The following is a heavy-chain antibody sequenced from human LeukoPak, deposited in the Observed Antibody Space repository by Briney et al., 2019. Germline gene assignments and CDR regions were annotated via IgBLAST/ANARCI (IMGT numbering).Heavy chain of an antibody. CDR1: GFTFTSSA. CDR3: AAVGEYYDILTGYDAFDI. Sequence: GTSVTVSCKASGFTFTSSAVQWVRQARGQRLEWIGWIVVGSGNTNYAQKFQERVTITRDMSTSTAYMELSSLRSEDTAVYYCAAVGEYYDILTGYDAFDIWGQGTMITVSS. J-gene: IGHJ3*02. D-gene: IGHD3-9*01. CDR2: IVVGSGNT. V-gene: IGHV1-58*01.